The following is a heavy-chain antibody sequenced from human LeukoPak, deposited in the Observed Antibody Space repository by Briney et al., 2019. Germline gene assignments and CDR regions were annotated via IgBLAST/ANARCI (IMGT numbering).Heavy chain of an antibody. CDR1: GFTFSSYS. CDR3: ASQVAPAALSDY. J-gene: IGHJ4*02. CDR2: ISSSSSYI. V-gene: IGHV3-21*01. D-gene: IGHD2-2*01. Sequence: GGSLRLSCSASGFTFSSYSMNWVRQAPGKGLEWVSSISSSSSYIYYADSVKGRFTISRDNAKNSLYLQMNSLRAEDTAVYYCASQVAPAALSDYWGQGTLVTVSS.